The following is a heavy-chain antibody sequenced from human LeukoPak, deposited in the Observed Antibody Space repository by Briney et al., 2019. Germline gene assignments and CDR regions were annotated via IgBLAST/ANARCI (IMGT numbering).Heavy chain of an antibody. CDR3: ARGVLWFGELLYQYSDYMDV. Sequence: GGSLRLSCAASGFTFSSYSMNWVRQAPGKGLEWVSSISSSSSYIYYADSVKGRFTISRDNAKNSLYLQMNSLRAEDTAVYYCARGVLWFGELLYQYSDYMDVWGKGTTVTVSS. CDR2: ISSSSSYI. D-gene: IGHD3-10*01. J-gene: IGHJ6*03. V-gene: IGHV3-21*01. CDR1: GFTFSSYS.